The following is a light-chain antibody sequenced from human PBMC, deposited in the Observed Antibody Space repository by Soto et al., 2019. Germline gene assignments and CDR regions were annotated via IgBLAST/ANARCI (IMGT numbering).Light chain of an antibody. CDR2: SAS. V-gene: IGKV3-11*01. J-gene: IGKJ1*01. CDR1: QSVGSC. CDR3: QQCSSWPRT. Sequence: EIVLTQSPATLSLSPGERATLSCRASQSVGSCLAWYQQKPGLAPRLLMYSASSRFTGIPARFSGSGSGTDFTLSISSLEPEDFAVYYFQQCSSWPRTFGQGTKVEIK.